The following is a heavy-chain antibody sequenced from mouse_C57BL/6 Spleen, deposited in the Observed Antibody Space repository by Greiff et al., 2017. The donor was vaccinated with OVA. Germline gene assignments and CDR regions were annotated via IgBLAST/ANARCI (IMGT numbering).Heavy chain of an antibody. CDR1: GYTFTSYW. J-gene: IGHJ4*01. CDR2: IYPGSGST. V-gene: IGHV1-55*01. CDR3: ARYSNYVNYAMDY. D-gene: IGHD2-5*01. Sequence: QVQLQQPGAELVKPEASVKMSCKASGYTFTSYWITWVKQRPGQGLEWIGDIYPGSGSTNYNEKFKSKATLTVDTSSSTAYMQLSSLTSEDSAVYYCARYSNYVNYAMDYWGQGTSVTVSS.